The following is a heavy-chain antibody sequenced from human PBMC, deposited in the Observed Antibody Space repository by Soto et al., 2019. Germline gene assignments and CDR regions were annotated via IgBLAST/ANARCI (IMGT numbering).Heavy chain of an antibody. D-gene: IGHD2-21*02. V-gene: IGHV1-46*01. Sequence: QVQLVQSGAEVKKPGASVKVSCKASGYTFTSYYMHWVRQAPGQGLEWMGIINPSGGSTSYAQKFQGRVTMTRDTSTSTVYMELSSLRSEDTAVYYCARDPSRGGISCGGDCPDGMDVWGQGTTVTVSS. CDR3: ARDPSRGGISCGGDCPDGMDV. CDR1: GYTFTSYY. CDR2: INPSGGST. J-gene: IGHJ6*02.